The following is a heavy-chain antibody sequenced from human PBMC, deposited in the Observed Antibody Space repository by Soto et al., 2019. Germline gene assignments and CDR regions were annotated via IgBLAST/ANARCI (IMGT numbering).Heavy chain of an antibody. CDR2: IYYSGST. D-gene: IGHD6-13*01. CDR1: GGSISSGGYY. V-gene: IGHV4-31*03. J-gene: IGHJ4*03. CDR3: ARGKTVAAAGPFDY. Sequence: SETLSLTCXVSGGSISSGGYYWSWIRQHPGKGLEWIGYIYYSGSTYYNPSLKSRVTIPVDTSKNQFSLKLSSVTAADTAVYYCARGKTVAAAGPFDYWGQGTTVTVSS.